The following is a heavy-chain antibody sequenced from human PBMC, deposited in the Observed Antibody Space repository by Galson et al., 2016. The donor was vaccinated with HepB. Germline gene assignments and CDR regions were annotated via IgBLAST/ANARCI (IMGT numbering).Heavy chain of an antibody. D-gene: IGHD3/OR15-3a*01. Sequence: CAISGDSVSSNRATWNWIRQSPSRGLEWLGRTYYRSKWYTNYAMSVTGRVSIYPDASKNQFSLILDSVTPDDTAVYYCARLSGHLDSFFFYSYPLDVWGQGTTVTVSS. CDR2: TYYRSKWYT. CDR3: ARLSGHLDSFFFYSYPLDV. CDR1: GDSVSSNRAT. J-gene: IGHJ6*02. V-gene: IGHV6-1*01.